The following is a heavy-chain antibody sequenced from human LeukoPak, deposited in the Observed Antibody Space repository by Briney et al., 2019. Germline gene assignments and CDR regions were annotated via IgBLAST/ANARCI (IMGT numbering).Heavy chain of an antibody. Sequence: PGGSLGLSCAASGFLFETFLMSWVRQAPGKGLEWVSSINSNSVNTYYADSVKGRFTVSRDNFKRTLYLQMSSLRVEDTAEYYCAKDLLPIGGWFDPWGQGTLVTVSS. CDR2: INSNSVNT. J-gene: IGHJ5*02. CDR3: AKDLLPIGGWFDP. CDR1: GFLFETFL. D-gene: IGHD2-15*01. V-gene: IGHV3-23*01.